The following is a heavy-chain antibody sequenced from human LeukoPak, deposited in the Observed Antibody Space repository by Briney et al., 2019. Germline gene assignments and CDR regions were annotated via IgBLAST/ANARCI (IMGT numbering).Heavy chain of an antibody. CDR2: FDPEDGET. CDR3: AKAPNWVIYY. Sequence: ASVKVSCKVSGYILTELSMHWVRQAPGKGLEWMGGFDPEDGETIYAQKFQGRVTMTDDTSTGTAYMELSGLRSEDTAMYYCAKAPNWVIYYWGQGTLVTVSS. D-gene: IGHD7-27*01. CDR1: GYILTELS. J-gene: IGHJ4*02. V-gene: IGHV1-24*01.